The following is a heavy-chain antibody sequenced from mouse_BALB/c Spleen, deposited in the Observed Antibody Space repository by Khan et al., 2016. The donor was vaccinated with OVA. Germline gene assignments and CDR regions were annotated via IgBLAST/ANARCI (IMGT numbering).Heavy chain of an antibody. J-gene: IGHJ2*01. V-gene: IGHV5-17*02. CDR2: ISGDSNTI. D-gene: IGHD1-1*01. CDR3: ATSYFYGYYFDY. Sequence: EVQVVESGGGLVQPGGSRKLSCAASGFTFSSYGMHWVRQAPERGLEWVAYISGDSNTIYYADTVKGRFTISRDNPRKTLFLQMTSLMSEDTAMYYCATSYFYGYYFDYWGPGTTLTVSS. CDR1: GFTFSSYG.